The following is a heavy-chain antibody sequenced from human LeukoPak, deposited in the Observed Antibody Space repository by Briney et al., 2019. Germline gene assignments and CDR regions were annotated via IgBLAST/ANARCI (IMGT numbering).Heavy chain of an antibody. V-gene: IGHV4-39*01. J-gene: IGHJ3*02. CDR2: IYYSGST. D-gene: IGHD3-10*01. CDR1: GGSISTSSSY. CDR3: ARGLGYGSGSYYLGFDM. Sequence: PSETLSLTCTVFGGSISTSSSYWGWIRQPPGKGLEWIGSIYYSGSTYYNPSLKSRVTISVDTSRNQFSLKLSSVSAADTAVYYCARGLGYGSGSYYLGFDMWGQRTMVTVSS.